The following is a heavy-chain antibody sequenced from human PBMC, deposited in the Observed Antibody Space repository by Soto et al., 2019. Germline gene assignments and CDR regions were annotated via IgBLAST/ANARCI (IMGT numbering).Heavy chain of an antibody. V-gene: IGHV1-69*13. CDR3: ARDGTLYDSSAYYYLY. CDR2: IIPIFGTA. D-gene: IGHD3-22*01. CDR1: GGTFSNYG. Sequence: SVKVSCKASGGTFSNYGVNWVRQAPGQGLEWMGGIIPIFGTANYAQKFQGRVTITADDSTRTAYMELSSLRSEDTAVYYCARDGTLYDSSAYYYLYWGQGTLVTVSS. J-gene: IGHJ4*02.